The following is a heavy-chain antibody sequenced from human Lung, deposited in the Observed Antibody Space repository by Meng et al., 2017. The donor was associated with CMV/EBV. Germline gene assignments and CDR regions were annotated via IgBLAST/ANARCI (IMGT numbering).Heavy chain of an antibody. CDR3: ARDVGYCSDGSCSDY. V-gene: IGHV4-61*01. Sequence: SETLSLXXSVSGVSVISGSYYWSWIRQSPGKGLQWIGYIHNSGSTKYNPSLKSRVTISVDTPKNQFSLRLRFVTAADTAVYYCARDVGYCSDGSCSDYWGQGMLVTVSS. CDR2: IHNSGST. D-gene: IGHD2-15*01. CDR1: GVSVISGSYY. J-gene: IGHJ4*02.